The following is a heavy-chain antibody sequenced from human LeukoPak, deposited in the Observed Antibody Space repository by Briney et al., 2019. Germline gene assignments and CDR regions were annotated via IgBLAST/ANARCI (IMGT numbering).Heavy chain of an antibody. CDR1: GYTFTGYY. CDR3: ARADFLYTGLAVATATRYTRMVTWFDP. CDR2: INPNSGGT. V-gene: IGHV1-2*02. J-gene: IGHJ5*02. D-gene: IGHD2-2*02. Sequence: ASVKVSCKASGYTFTGYYMHWVRQAPGQGLEWMGWINPNSGGTNYAQKFQGRVTMTRDSSISTAHLELSGLGSDDTAIYYCARADFLYTGLAVATATRYTRMVTWFDPWGQGTLVTVSS.